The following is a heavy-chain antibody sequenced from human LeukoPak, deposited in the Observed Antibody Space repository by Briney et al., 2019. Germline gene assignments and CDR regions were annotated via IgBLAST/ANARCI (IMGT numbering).Heavy chain of an antibody. CDR1: GGSISSYY. V-gene: IGHV4-4*09. Sequence: SETLSLTCTVSGGSISSYYWSWIRQPPGKGLEWIGYIYTSGSTNYNPSLKSRVTISVATSKNQFSLKLSSVTAADTAVYYCASTQYYDFWSGSLSAFDIWGQGTMVTVSS. CDR3: ASTQYYDFWSGSLSAFDI. CDR2: IYTSGST. D-gene: IGHD3-3*01. J-gene: IGHJ3*02.